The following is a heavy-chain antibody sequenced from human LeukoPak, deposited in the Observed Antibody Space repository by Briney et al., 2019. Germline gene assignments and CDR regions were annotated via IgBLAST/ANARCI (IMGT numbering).Heavy chain of an antibody. CDR1: GFTFSSYA. V-gene: IGHV3-21*01. J-gene: IGHJ4*02. D-gene: IGHD5-18*01. Sequence: PGGSLRLSCAASGFTFSSYAMSWVRQAPGKGLEWVSSISSSSSYIYYADSVKGRFTISRDNAKNSLYLQMNSLRAEDTAVYYCARVTGQLWSYFDYWGQGTLVTVSS. CDR3: ARVTGQLWSYFDY. CDR2: ISSSSSYI.